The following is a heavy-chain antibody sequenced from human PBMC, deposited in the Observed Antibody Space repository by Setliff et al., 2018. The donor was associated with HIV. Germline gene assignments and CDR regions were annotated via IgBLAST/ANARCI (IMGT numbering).Heavy chain of an antibody. Sequence: ASVKVSCKASGYTFTDYYIHWVRQAPGQGLEWMGWINPNSSDTNYAQKFQGRVTMTRDTSNSTAYMDLSRLRSDDTAVYYCASRVPPIPSGDLDYWGQGTLVTVSS. V-gene: IGHV1-2*02. D-gene: IGHD4-17*01. CDR2: INPNSSDT. CDR1: GYTFTDYY. CDR3: ASRVPPIPSGDLDY. J-gene: IGHJ4*02.